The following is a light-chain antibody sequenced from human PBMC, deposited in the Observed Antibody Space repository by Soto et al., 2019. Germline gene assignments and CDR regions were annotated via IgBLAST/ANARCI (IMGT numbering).Light chain of an antibody. J-gene: IGKJ2*01. CDR2: DAS. V-gene: IGKV1-5*01. CDR1: QSISSW. Sequence: DIQMTQSPSTLSASVGDRVTITCRASQSISSWLAWYQQKPGKAPKLLIYDASSLESGVPSRFSGSGSGTEFTLTISSLQPDDFANYYCQQYNSPLGQGTKLEIK. CDR3: QQYNSP.